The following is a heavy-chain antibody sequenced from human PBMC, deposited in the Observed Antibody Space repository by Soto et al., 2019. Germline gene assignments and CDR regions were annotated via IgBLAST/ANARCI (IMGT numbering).Heavy chain of an antibody. V-gene: IGHV1-18*04. J-gene: IGHJ4*02. CDR3: ARGKWYYYDSSSGDY. CDR1: GYTFTSYG. D-gene: IGHD3-22*01. Sequence: ASVKFSCTASGYTFTSYGISWVRQAPGQGLEWMGWISAYNGNTNYAQKLQGRVTMTTDTSTSTAYMELRSLRSDDTAVYYCARGKWYYYDSSSGDYWGQGVLVTVSS. CDR2: ISAYNGNT.